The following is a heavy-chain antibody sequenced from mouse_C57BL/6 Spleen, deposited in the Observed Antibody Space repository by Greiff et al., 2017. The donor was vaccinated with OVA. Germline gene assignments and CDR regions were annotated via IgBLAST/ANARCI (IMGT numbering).Heavy chain of an antibody. D-gene: IGHD2-4*01. CDR2: NDPNSGGT. CDR1: GYTFTSYW. CDR3: ARSQGYYDYDGTWDY. J-gene: IGHJ2*01. V-gene: IGHV1-72*01. Sequence: VQLQQPGAELVKPGASVKLSCKASGYTFTSYWMHWVKQRPGRGLEWIGRNDPNSGGTKYNEKFKSKATLTVDKPSSTAYMQLSSLTSEDSAVYYCARSQGYYDYDGTWDYWGQGTTLTVSS.